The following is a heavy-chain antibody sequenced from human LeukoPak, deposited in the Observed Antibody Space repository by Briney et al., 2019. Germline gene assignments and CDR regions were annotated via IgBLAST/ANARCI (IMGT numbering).Heavy chain of an antibody. Sequence: GGSLRLSCAASGFTFSSYWMSWVRQAPGKGLEWVSSISSSSSYIYYADSVKGRFTISRDNAKNSLYLQMNSLRAEDTAVYYCARDTAMVNSLDYWGQGTLVTVSS. V-gene: IGHV3-21*01. J-gene: IGHJ4*02. D-gene: IGHD5-18*01. CDR3: ARDTAMVNSLDY. CDR1: GFTFSSYW. CDR2: ISSSSSYI.